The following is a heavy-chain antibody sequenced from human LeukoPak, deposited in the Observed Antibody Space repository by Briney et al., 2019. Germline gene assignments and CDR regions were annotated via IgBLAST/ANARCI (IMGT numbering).Heavy chain of an antibody. V-gene: IGHV2-5*01. CDR3: AHVVSYDFWSGYYL. J-gene: IGHJ4*02. CDR2: IYWNDDK. Sequence: SGPTLVKPTQTLTLTCTFSGFSLSTGGVGVGWIRQPPGKALEWLSLIYWNDDKRYSPSLKSRLTITKDTSKTQVVLTMTNMDPVDTATYYCAHVVSYDFWSGYYLWGQGTLVTVSS. D-gene: IGHD3-3*01. CDR1: GFSLSTGGVG.